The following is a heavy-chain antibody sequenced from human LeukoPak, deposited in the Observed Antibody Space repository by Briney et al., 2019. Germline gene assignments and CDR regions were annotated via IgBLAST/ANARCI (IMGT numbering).Heavy chain of an antibody. CDR3: ARATYSGSHYFDY. CDR1: GYTFTGYY. Sequence: ASVKVSCKASGYTFTGYYMHWVRQAPGQGLEWMGWINPNSGGTNYAQRFQGRVTMTRGTSISTAYMELSGLRSDDTAVYYCARATYSGSHYFDYWGQGTLVTVSS. D-gene: IGHD6-6*01. J-gene: IGHJ4*02. V-gene: IGHV1-2*02. CDR2: INPNSGGT.